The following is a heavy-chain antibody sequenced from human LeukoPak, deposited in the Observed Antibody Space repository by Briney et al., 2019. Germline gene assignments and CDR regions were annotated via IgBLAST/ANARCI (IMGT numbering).Heavy chain of an antibody. D-gene: IGHD1-26*01. V-gene: IGHV4-61*02. CDR3: ARRGGSYRANYYYYMDV. CDR2: IYTSGST. Sequence: SETLSLTCTVSGGSISSGSYYWSWIRQPAGKGLEWIGRIYTSGSTNYNPSLKSRVTISVDTSKNQFSLKLSSVTAADTAVYYCARRGGSYRANYYYYMDVWGKGTTVTISS. J-gene: IGHJ6*03. CDR1: GGSISSGSYY.